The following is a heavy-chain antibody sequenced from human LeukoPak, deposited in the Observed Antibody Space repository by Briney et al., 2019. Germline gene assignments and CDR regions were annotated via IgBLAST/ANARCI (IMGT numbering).Heavy chain of an antibody. V-gene: IGHV3-20*04. CDR2: ITWNGGRT. CDR1: GFSFDDFA. CDR3: ARDYGRWYWIY. J-gene: IGHJ4*02. D-gene: IGHD6-13*01. Sequence: GGPLRLSCAASGFSFDDFAMMWVRQAPGKGLEWVSVITWNGGRTAYGDSVKGRFTISRDNAKNSLYLQMNSLRAEDTAVYYCARDYGRWYWIYWGQGTLVTVSS.